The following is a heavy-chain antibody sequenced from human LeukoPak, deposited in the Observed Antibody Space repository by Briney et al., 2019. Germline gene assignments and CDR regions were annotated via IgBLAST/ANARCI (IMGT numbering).Heavy chain of an antibody. CDR2: IHYSGST. CDR3: ARTSNLTLSSSPALTNFDY. J-gene: IGHJ4*02. V-gene: IGHV4-59*12. D-gene: IGHD6-6*01. CDR1: GGSINNFQ. Sequence: PSETLSLTCTVSGGSINNFQWSWIRQPPGKGLEWIGYIHYSGSTNHNPSLKSRVTISLDMSKNQFSLNLSSLTAADTAVYYCARTSNLTLSSSPALTNFDYWGQGTLVTVSS.